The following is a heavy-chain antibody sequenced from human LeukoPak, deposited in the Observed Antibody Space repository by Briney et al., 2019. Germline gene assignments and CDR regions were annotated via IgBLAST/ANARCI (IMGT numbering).Heavy chain of an antibody. D-gene: IGHD3-22*01. V-gene: IGHV4-59*01. CDR2: IYYSGST. Sequence: SETLSLTCAVSGGSISGFYWSWIRQPPGKGLEWIGYIYYSGSTNYNPSLKSRVTMSLDTSKNQFSLKLSSVTAADTAVYYCARGGTYYYDSSGHHTTQYYFDYWGQGTLVTVSS. J-gene: IGHJ4*02. CDR1: GGSISGFY. CDR3: ARGGTYYYDSSGHHTTQYYFDY.